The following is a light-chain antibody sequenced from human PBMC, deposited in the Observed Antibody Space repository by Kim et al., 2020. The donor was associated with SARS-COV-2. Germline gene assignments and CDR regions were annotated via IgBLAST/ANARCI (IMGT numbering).Light chain of an antibody. CDR1: QSVSSSY. J-gene: IGKJ1*01. Sequence: WSPGERATLSCRASQSVSSSYLAWYQQKPGQAPRLLIYGASSRATGIPDRFSGSGSGTDFTLTISRLEPEDFAVYYCQQYGSSWTFGQGTKVEIK. CDR3: QQYGSSWT. CDR2: GAS. V-gene: IGKV3-20*01.